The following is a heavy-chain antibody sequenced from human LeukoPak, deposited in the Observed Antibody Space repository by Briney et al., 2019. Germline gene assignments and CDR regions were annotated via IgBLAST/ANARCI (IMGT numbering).Heavy chain of an antibody. CDR3: ARDGDSSGWTRSDY. CDR2: IYYSGST. CDR1: GGSISSHY. Sequence: PSETLSLTCTVSGGSISSHYWSWIRQPPGKGLEWIGYIYYSGSTSYNPSLKSRVTTSVDTSKNQFSLKLSSVTAADTAVYYCARDGDSSGWTRSDYWGQGTLVTVSS. J-gene: IGHJ4*02. D-gene: IGHD6-19*01. V-gene: IGHV4-59*11.